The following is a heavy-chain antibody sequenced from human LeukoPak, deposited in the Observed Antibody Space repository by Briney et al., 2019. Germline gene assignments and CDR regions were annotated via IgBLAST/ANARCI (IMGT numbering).Heavy chain of an antibody. V-gene: IGHV1-2*02. D-gene: IGHD6-6*01. CDR3: ASGPSDLGSSSQY. Sequence: GASVKVSCKASGYTFTGYHMHWVRQAPGQGLGWMGWINPNNGDTNYAQKFQDRVTMTRDTSISTAYMELSRLRSDDTAVYYCASGPSDLGSSSQYWGQGTLVTVSS. CDR1: GYTFTGYH. J-gene: IGHJ4*02. CDR2: INPNNGDT.